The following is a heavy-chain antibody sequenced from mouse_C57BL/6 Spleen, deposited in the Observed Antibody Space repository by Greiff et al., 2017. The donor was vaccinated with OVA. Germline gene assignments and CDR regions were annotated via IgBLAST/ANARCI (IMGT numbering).Heavy chain of an antibody. Sequence: QVQLQQSGAELVKPGASVKISCKASGYAFSSYWMNWVKQRPGKGLEWIGQIYPGDGDTNYNGKFKGKATLTADKSSSTAYMQLSSLTSEDSAVYFCARDGVVANFDYWGQGTTLTVSS. CDR1: GYAFSSYW. CDR2: IYPGDGDT. J-gene: IGHJ2*01. CDR3: ARDGVVANFDY. V-gene: IGHV1-80*01. D-gene: IGHD1-1*01.